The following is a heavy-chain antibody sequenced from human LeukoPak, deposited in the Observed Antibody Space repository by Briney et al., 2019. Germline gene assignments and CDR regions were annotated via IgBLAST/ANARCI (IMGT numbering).Heavy chain of an antibody. D-gene: IGHD3-22*01. V-gene: IGHV1-69*13. CDR3: ARLIYPYYYDSSGPPFDI. Sequence: ASVKVSCKASGGTFSSYAISWVRQAPGQGLEWMGGIIPIFGTANYAQKFQGRGTITADESTSTAYMELSSLRSEDTAVYYCARLIYPYYYDSSGPPFDIWGQGTMVTVSS. J-gene: IGHJ3*02. CDR1: GGTFSSYA. CDR2: IIPIFGTA.